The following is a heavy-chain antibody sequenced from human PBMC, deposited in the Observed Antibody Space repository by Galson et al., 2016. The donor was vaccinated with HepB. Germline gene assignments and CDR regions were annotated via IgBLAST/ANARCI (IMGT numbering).Heavy chain of an antibody. CDR2: ISSKSGDT. V-gene: IGHV1-2*02. CDR1: GNTFVDYY. D-gene: IGHD3/OR15-3a*01. CDR3: ASKHCVIDYCHLPFFDY. Sequence: SVKVSCKASGNTFVDYYVHWVRQAPGQGLEWMGWISSKSGDTSYAQKFQGRVTMTRDTSISTTYIELSSLISDDTAVYYCASKHCVIDYCHLPFFDYWGQGTLVTVPA. J-gene: IGHJ4*02.